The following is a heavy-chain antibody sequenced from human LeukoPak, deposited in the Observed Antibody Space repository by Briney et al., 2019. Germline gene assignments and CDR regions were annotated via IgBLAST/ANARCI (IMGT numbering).Heavy chain of an antibody. V-gene: IGHV1-3*01. CDR2: INAGNGNT. CDR1: GYTCSSYA. J-gene: IGHJ2*01. CDR3: ARSIAVAGSLYWYFDL. Sequence: ASVKVSCKASGYTCSSYAMHWVRQAPGQRLEWMGWINAGNGNTKYSQKFQGSVTITRDTSASTAYMELSSLRSEDTAVYYCARSIAVAGSLYWYFDLWGRGTLVTVSS. D-gene: IGHD6-19*01.